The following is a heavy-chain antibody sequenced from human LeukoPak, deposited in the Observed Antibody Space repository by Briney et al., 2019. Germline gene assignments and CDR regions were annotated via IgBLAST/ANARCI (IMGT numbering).Heavy chain of an antibody. J-gene: IGHJ4*02. CDR3: ARDPDSSGYALDY. CDR2: INSDGSSR. Sequence: GGSLRLSCAASGFTFSNYWMHWVRQAPGKGLVWVSRINSDGSSRNYADSVKGRFTISRDNAKNSLYLQMNSLRAEDTAVYYCARDPDSSGYALDYWGQGTLVTVSS. V-gene: IGHV3-74*01. D-gene: IGHD3-22*01. CDR1: GFTFSNYW.